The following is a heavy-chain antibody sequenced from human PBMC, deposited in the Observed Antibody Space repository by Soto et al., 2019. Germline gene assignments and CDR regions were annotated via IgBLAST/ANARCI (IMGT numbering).Heavy chain of an antibody. Sequence: QVQLVESGGGVVQPGRSLRLSCAASGFTFSSYGMHWVRQAPGKGLEWVAVIWYDGSNKYYAESVKGRFTISRDNSKNTVYLQMNSLRVEDTAVYYCARGPHVEVVTALDYWGQGTLVTVSS. CDR1: GFTFSSYG. J-gene: IGHJ4*02. V-gene: IGHV3-33*01. CDR3: ARGPHVEVVTALDY. CDR2: IWYDGSNK. D-gene: IGHD2-21*02.